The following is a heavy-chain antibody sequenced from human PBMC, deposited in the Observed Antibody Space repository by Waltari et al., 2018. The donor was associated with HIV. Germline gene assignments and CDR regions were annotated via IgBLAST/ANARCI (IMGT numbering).Heavy chain of an antibody. CDR1: GFTFTSYW. Sequence: EVQLVESGGGLVQPGGSLRLSCGASGFTFTSYWMSWVRQAAGKGLEWVANRKQDESEKYYVDSMKGRFTISRDNAKNSLYLQMNSLRAEDTAVYYCARVRGYSCWDWGQGTLVTVSS. CDR2: RKQDESEK. V-gene: IGHV3-7*01. D-gene: IGHD2-2*01. CDR3: ARVRGYSCWD. J-gene: IGHJ4*02.